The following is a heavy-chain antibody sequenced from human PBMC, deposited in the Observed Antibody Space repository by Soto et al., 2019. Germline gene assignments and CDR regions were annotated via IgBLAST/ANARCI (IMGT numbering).Heavy chain of an antibody. D-gene: IGHD2-15*01. Sequence: HPGGSLRLSCAASGFTFSSYGMHWVRQAPGKGLEWVAVISYDGSNKYYADSVKGRFTISRDNSKNTLYLQMNSLRAEDTAVYYCAKDRGTSYYYMDVWGKGTTVTVSS. CDR3: AKDRGTSYYYMDV. J-gene: IGHJ6*03. CDR2: ISYDGSNK. CDR1: GFTFSSYG. V-gene: IGHV3-30*18.